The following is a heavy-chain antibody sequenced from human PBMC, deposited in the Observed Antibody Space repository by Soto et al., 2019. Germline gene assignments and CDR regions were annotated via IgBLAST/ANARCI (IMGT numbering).Heavy chain of an antibody. CDR3: ALLGGGRTYYMDG. CDR1: GFTFSSYG. D-gene: IGHD7-27*01. Sequence: PGGSLRLSCAASGFTFSSYGMHWVRQAPGKGLEWVAVISYDGSNKYYADSVKGRFTISRDNSKNTLYLQMNSLRAEDTAVYYCALLGGGRTYYMDGWGKATTVTVAS. CDR2: ISYDGSNK. J-gene: IGHJ6*03. V-gene: IGHV3-30*03.